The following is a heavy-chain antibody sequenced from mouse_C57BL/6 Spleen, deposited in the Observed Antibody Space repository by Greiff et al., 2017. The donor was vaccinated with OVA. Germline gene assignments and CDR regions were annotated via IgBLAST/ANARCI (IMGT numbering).Heavy chain of an antibody. CDR3: AREGVGLYYFDH. CDR1: GYTFTSYW. Sequence: VQLQQPGAELVKPGASVKLSCKASGYTFTSYWMQWVKQRPGQGLEWIGEIDPSDSYTNYNQKFKGKATLTVDTSSSTAYMQLSSLTSEDSAVYYCAREGVGLYYFDHWGQGTTLTVSS. V-gene: IGHV1-50*01. J-gene: IGHJ2*01. D-gene: IGHD1-1*02. CDR2: IDPSDSYT.